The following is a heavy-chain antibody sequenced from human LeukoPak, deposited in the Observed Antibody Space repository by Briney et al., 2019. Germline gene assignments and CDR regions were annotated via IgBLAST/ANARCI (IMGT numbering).Heavy chain of an antibody. Sequence: SETLSLTCAVYGGSFSGYYWSWIRQPPGKGLEWIGEINHSGSTNYNPSLKSRVTISVDTSKNQFSLKLSSVTAADTAVYYCARGPEELSRYCSGGSCYRRHNWFDPWGQGTLVTVSS. V-gene: IGHV4-34*01. CDR2: INHSGST. CDR1: GGSFSGYY. J-gene: IGHJ5*02. D-gene: IGHD2-15*01. CDR3: ARGPEELSRYCSGGSCYRRHNWFDP.